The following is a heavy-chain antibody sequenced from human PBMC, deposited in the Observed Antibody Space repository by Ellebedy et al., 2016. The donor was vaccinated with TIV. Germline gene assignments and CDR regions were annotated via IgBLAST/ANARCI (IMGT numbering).Heavy chain of an antibody. V-gene: IGHV3-15*07. CDR2: ILSKRGGETR. J-gene: IGHJ4*02. CDR3: SWPGLPETFNN. Sequence: PGGSLRPSCAASGFAFSDAWMSWVRQAPGKGLEWVGRILSKRGGETRDYAAPVKGRFTISSDDSRNTLYLQMNSLKIEDTGLYFCSWPGLPETFNNWGQGTLVTVSS. CDR1: GFAFSDAW. D-gene: IGHD1-14*01.